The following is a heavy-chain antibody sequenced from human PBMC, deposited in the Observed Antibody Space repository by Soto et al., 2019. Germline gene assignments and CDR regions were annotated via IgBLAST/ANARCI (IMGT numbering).Heavy chain of an antibody. J-gene: IGHJ4*02. D-gene: IGHD7-27*01. Sequence: PGGSLRLSCAASGFTFSSYAMSWVRQAPGKGPEWVSAISSSGDSTYNADSVKGRFSISRDSSKSTLYLQVDSLRPEDAAVYYCARDPKTSGGQHWAFNYFDSWGQGTLVTVSS. CDR3: ARDPKTSGGQHWAFNYFDS. V-gene: IGHV3-23*01. CDR1: GFTFSSYA. CDR2: ISSSGDST.